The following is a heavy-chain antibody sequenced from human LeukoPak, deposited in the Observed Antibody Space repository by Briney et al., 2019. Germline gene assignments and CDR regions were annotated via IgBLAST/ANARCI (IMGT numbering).Heavy chain of an antibody. CDR3: ARPSGSYYYFDY. V-gene: IGHV4-59*01. Sequence: PSETLSLTCTVSGGSISSYYWSWIRQPPGKGLEWIGHIYGSGSTNYNPSLKSRVTLSVDTSKNQFSLKLSSVTAADTAVYYCARPSGSYYYFDYWGQGTLVTVSS. CDR1: GGSISSYY. J-gene: IGHJ4*02. CDR2: IYGSGST. D-gene: IGHD3-10*01.